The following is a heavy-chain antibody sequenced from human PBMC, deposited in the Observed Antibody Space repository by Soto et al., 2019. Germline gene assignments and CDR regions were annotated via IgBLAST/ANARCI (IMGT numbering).Heavy chain of an antibody. D-gene: IGHD4-17*01. Sequence: QVQLVESGGGVVQPGRSLRLSCAASGFTFSSYAMHWVRQAPGKGLEWVAVISYDGSNKYYADSVKGRFTISRDNSKNTLYLQMNSLRAEDTAVYYCARENYGGNSGYGMDVWGQGTTVTVSS. V-gene: IGHV3-30-3*01. CDR1: GFTFSSYA. CDR2: ISYDGSNK. J-gene: IGHJ6*02. CDR3: ARENYGGNSGYGMDV.